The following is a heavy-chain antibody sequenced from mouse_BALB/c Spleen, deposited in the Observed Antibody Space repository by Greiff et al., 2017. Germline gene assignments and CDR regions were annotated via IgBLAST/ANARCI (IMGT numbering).Heavy chain of an antibody. CDR1: GYTFSSYW. J-gene: IGHJ3*01. D-gene: IGHD2-1*01. CDR3: AICANYPFAY. Sequence: VQLQQSGAELMKPGASVKISCKATGYTFSSYWIEWVKQRPGHGLEWIGEILPGSVSTNYNEKFKGQATFTADTSSNTAYMQLSSLTSEDTAVYYCAICANYPFAYWGQGTLVTVSA. V-gene: IGHV1-9*01. CDR2: ILPGSVST.